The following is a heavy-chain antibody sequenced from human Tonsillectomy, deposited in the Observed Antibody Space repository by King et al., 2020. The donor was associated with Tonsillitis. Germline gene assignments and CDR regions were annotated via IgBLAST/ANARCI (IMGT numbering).Heavy chain of an antibody. CDR1: GFTFSDYY. CDR2: IRSSGSTI. D-gene: IGHD2-2*01. Sequence: VQLVESGGGLVKPGGSLRLSCAASGFTFSDYYMSWIRQAPGKGLEWVSYIRSSGSTIYYADSVKGRFTSARDNAKNSLYLQMNRLRAEDTAVYYCERDWGTMPRDAFDIWGQGTMVTVSS. CDR3: ERDWGTMPRDAFDI. J-gene: IGHJ3*02. V-gene: IGHV3-11*01.